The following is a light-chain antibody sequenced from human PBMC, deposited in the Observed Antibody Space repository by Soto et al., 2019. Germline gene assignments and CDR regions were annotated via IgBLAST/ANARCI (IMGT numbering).Light chain of an antibody. J-gene: IGKJ2*01. CDR1: QSINSH. CDR2: AAS. CDR3: QQSDSTPYT. Sequence: DIQMTQSPSSLSASVGDRVTITCRASQSINSHFNWYQQKPGKAPKLLIYAASSLEGGVPSRFSGSGSGTDFTLTISSLQPEDFATYCCQQSDSTPYTFGQGTKLEI. V-gene: IGKV1-39*01.